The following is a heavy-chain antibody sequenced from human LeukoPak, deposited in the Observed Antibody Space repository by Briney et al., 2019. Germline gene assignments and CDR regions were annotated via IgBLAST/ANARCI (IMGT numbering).Heavy chain of an antibody. Sequence: GRSLRLSCAASGFTFSNYDMHWVRQAPGKGLEWVAVISYDGTNKYYADSVKGRFTISRDNSKSTLYLQMNSLRAEDTAVYYCAKENDFVYWGQGTLITVSS. CDR1: GFTFSNYD. J-gene: IGHJ4*02. V-gene: IGHV3-30*18. CDR3: AKENDFVY. CDR2: ISYDGTNK. D-gene: IGHD3-3*01.